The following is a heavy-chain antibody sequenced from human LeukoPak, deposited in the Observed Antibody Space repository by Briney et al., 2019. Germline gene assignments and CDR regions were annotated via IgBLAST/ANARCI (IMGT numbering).Heavy chain of an antibody. D-gene: IGHD5-18*01. J-gene: IGHJ4*02. V-gene: IGHV7-4-1*02. CDR3: ARGSRIQLWFYRFDY. Sequence: ASVKVSCKASGYTFTSYGISWVRQAPGQGLEWMGWINTNTGNPTYAQGFTGRFVFSLDTSVSTAYLQISSLKAEDTAVYYCARGSRIQLWFYRFDYWGQGTLVTVSS. CDR2: INTNTGNP. CDR1: GYTFTSYG.